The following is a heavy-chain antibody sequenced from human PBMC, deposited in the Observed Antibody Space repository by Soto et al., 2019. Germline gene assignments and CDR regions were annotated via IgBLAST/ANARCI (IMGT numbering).Heavy chain of an antibody. D-gene: IGHD3-3*01. V-gene: IGHV4-30-4*01. CDR3: AREITIFGVVMGPFDY. J-gene: IGHJ4*02. CDR2: IYYSGST. Sequence: QVQLQESGPGLVKPSQTLSLTYTVSGDSISSGDYYWSWIRQPPGKGLEWIEYIYYSGSTYYNPSLKSRVTISVDTSKKQFSLTLSSVTAADTAVYYCAREITIFGVVMGPFDYWGQGTLVTVSS. CDR1: GDSISSGDYY.